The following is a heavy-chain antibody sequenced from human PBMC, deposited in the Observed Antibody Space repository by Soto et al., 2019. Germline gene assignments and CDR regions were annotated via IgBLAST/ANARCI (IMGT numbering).Heavy chain of an antibody. CDR3: ARWRYGLTGRCFPNWFDS. Sequence: QVHLLESGPGLVKPSQTLSLTCSVSGDSISTVDYFWAWIRQPPGQALEYIGYIYKSTTTYYNPSFESRVAISVDTSKSNFSLNVTSVPAADTALYFCARWRYGLTGRCFPNWFDSWGQRTLVTVSS. CDR1: GDSISTVDYF. J-gene: IGHJ5*01. D-gene: IGHD3-10*01. V-gene: IGHV4-30-4*01. CDR2: IYKSTTT.